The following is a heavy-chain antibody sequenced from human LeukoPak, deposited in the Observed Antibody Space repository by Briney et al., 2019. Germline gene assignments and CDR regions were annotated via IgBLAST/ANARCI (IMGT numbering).Heavy chain of an antibody. CDR3: VRDDYDFWSGYQRYFEF. CDR2: ISSSSSTI. V-gene: IGHV3-48*04. Sequence: GGSLRLSCAVSGFTFSSYSMNWVRQAPGKGLEWVSYISSSSSTIYYADSVKGRFTISRDNAKNSLYLQMTSVRADDTAMYYCVRDDYDFWSGYQRYFEFWGQGTLVTVSS. J-gene: IGHJ4*02. D-gene: IGHD3-3*01. CDR1: GFTFSSYS.